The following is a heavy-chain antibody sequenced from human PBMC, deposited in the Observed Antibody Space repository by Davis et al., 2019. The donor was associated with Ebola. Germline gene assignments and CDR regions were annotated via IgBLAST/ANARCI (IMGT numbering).Heavy chain of an antibody. D-gene: IGHD2-21*01. V-gene: IGHV4-4*02. J-gene: IGHJ4*02. Sequence: MPSETLSLTCAVSGDSIGSSYWWSWVRQPPNKGLEWVGEIYHSGNTNYNPSLKSRVTMSVDSSKNQLSLNLTSVTAADTAVYYCARGGGMLWWPPAYWGQGTLVTVSS. CDR1: GDSIGSSYW. CDR3: ARGGGMLWWPPAY. CDR2: IYHSGNT.